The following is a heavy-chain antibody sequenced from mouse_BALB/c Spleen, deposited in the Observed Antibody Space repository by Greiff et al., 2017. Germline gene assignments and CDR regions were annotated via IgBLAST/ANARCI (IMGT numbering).Heavy chain of an antibody. J-gene: IGHJ4*01. CDR2: ISYSGST. CDR1: GYSITSDYA. V-gene: IGHV3-2*02. Sequence: EVKLMESGPGLVKPSQSLSLTCTVTGYSITSDYAWNWIRQFPGNKLEWMGYISYSGSTSYNPSLKSRISITRDTSKNQFFLQLNSVTTEDTATYYCARGITGYAMDYWGQGTSVTVSS. CDR3: ARGITGYAMDY. D-gene: IGHD1-1*01.